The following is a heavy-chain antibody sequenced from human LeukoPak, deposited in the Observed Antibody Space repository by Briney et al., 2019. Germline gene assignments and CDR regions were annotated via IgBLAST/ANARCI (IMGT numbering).Heavy chain of an antibody. J-gene: IGHJ6*02. D-gene: IGHD1-26*01. Sequence: PGGSLRLSCAASGFTFSSYGMHWVRQAPGKGLEWVAVIWYDGSNKYYADSVKGRFTISRDNSKNTLYLQMNSLRAEDTAVYYCARASHQWELRLYGMDVWGQGTTVTVSS. CDR2: IWYDGSNK. V-gene: IGHV3-33*01. CDR3: ARASHQWELRLYGMDV. CDR1: GFTFSSYG.